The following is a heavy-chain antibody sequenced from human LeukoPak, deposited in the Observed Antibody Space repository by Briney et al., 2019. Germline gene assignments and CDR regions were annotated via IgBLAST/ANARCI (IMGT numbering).Heavy chain of an antibody. Sequence: RESGPALVKPTQTLTLTCTFSGFSLSTSGMCVSWIRQPPGKALEWLARIDWDDDKYYSTSLKTRLTLSKDTSKNQVVLTMTNMDPVDTATYYCARSIAAAGPAFFDYWGQGTLVTVSS. J-gene: IGHJ4*02. CDR2: IDWDDDK. V-gene: IGHV2-70*11. CDR3: ARSIAAAGPAFFDY. D-gene: IGHD6-13*01. CDR1: GFSLSTSGMC.